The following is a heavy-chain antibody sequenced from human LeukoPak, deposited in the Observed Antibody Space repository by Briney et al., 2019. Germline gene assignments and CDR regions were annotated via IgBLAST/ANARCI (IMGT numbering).Heavy chain of an antibody. J-gene: IGHJ4*02. CDR2: ISAYNGNT. Sequence: ASVKVSCKASGYTFTSYGISWVRQAPGQGLEWMGWISAYNGNTNYAQKLQGRVTITRDTSASTAYMELSSLRAEDTAVYYCARPNQAGWGAVDYWGQGTLVTVFS. D-gene: IGHD3-16*01. V-gene: IGHV1-18*01. CDR3: ARPNQAGWGAVDY. CDR1: GYTFTSYG.